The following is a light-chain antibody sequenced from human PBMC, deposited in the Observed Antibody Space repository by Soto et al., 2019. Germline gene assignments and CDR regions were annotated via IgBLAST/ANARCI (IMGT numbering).Light chain of an antibody. CDR1: QSVIHTSNNKSY. J-gene: IGKJ2*01. CDR3: QQYYSTPRT. Sequence: DIVMTRSPDSLAVSLGERATINCKSSQSVIHTSNNKSYLAWYQQKPGQPPELLLYWASARESGVPDRFSGSGSGTDFTLTISSLQAADVAVYYCQQYYSTPRTFGQGTKVDIK. V-gene: IGKV4-1*01. CDR2: WAS.